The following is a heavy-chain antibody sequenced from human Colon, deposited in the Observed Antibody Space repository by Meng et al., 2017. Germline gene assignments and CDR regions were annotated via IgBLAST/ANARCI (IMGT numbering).Heavy chain of an antibody. J-gene: IGHJ1*01. V-gene: IGHV5-51*01. Sequence: GESLKISCQGSEYSFTSYFIAWVRQMPGKGLEWMGSIYPGDSDTRYSPSFQGQVTISVDKSISTAYLQWGSLKASDSGMYFCARVGTTYSSAFPHWGQGTLVTGAS. CDR1: EYSFTSYF. D-gene: IGHD6-19*01. CDR3: ARVGTTYSSAFPH. CDR2: IYPGDSDT.